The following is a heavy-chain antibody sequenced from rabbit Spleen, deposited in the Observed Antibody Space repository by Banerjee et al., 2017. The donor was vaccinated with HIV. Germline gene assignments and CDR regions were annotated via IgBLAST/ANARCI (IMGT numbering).Heavy chain of an antibody. V-gene: IGHV1S40*01. D-gene: IGHD1-1*01. Sequence: QSLEESGGDLVKPGASLTLTCTASGVSFSYNSYMCWVRQAPGKGLEWIACIDAGSSGFTYFATWAKGRFTISKTSSTTVTLQMTRLTAADTATYFCARDTSTSFSSYGMDLWGPGTLVTVS. CDR1: GVSFSYNSY. J-gene: IGHJ6*01. CDR3: ARDTSTSFSSYGMDL. CDR2: IDAGSSGFT.